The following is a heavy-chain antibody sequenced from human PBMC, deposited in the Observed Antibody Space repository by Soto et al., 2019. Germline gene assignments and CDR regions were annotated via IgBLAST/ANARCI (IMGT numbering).Heavy chain of an antibody. CDR2: IYPGDSDT. CDR3: ARQRTGTIFGVVASYGMDV. Sequence: GESLKISCKGSGYSITSYWIGWVRQMPGKGLEWMGIIYPGDSDTRYSPSFQGQVTISADKSISTAYLQWSSLKASGTAMYYCARQRTGTIFGVVASYGMDVWGQGTTVTVSS. CDR1: GYSITSYW. J-gene: IGHJ6*02. V-gene: IGHV5-51*01. D-gene: IGHD3-3*01.